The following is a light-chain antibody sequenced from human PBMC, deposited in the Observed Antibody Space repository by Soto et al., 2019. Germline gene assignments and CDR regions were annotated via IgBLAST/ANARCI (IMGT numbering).Light chain of an antibody. CDR2: GAS. Sequence: EIVLTQSPGTLSLSPGERATLSCRASQSVTSNYLVWYQQKPGQAPRLLIYGASSRATGIPDRFSGSGSGTDFTLTINRLEPEDFAVYYCQQYGSSPPWTFGQGTKVEVK. CDR3: QQYGSSPPWT. V-gene: IGKV3-20*01. CDR1: QSVTSNY. J-gene: IGKJ1*01.